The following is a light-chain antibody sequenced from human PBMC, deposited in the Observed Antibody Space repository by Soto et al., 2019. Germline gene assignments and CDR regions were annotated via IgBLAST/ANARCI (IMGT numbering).Light chain of an antibody. V-gene: IGLV1-51*01. Sequence: QSVLTQPPSVSAAPGQKVTISCSGSRPNIWNHYVSWYQQLPGTAPKLLIYDNNKRPSGIPDRFSGSRSGTSATLGITGLQTGDEADYYCGTWDASLSAGVFGTGTKVTVL. CDR3: GTWDASLSAGV. CDR2: DNN. CDR1: RPNIWNHY. J-gene: IGLJ1*01.